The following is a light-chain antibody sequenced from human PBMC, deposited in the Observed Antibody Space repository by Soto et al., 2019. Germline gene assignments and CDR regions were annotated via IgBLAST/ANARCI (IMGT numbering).Light chain of an antibody. CDR3: QQSYSALVA. CDR2: AAS. J-gene: IGKJ1*01. CDR1: QSISSS. Sequence: DFQMPQPPSSLAASVGDRVTITCRASQSISSSLNWYQQKPGRAPELLIYAASSLQSGVPSRFSGSGSGTDFTLTISSLQPEDFATYYCQQSYSALVAFGQGTKVEIK. V-gene: IGKV1-39*01.